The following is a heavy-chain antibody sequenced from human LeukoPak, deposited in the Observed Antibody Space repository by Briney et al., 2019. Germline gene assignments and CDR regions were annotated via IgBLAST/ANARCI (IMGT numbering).Heavy chain of an antibody. CDR2: IIPIFGTA. V-gene: IGHV1-69*06. Sequence: SVKVSCKASGYTFTGYYMHWVRQAPGQGLEWMGGIIPIFGTANYAQKFQGRVTITADKSTSTAYMELSSLRSEDTAVYYCARVRWWELPHYYYYYYMDVWGKGTTVTVSS. CDR3: ARVRWWELPHYYYYYYMDV. J-gene: IGHJ6*03. D-gene: IGHD1-26*01. CDR1: GYTFTGYY.